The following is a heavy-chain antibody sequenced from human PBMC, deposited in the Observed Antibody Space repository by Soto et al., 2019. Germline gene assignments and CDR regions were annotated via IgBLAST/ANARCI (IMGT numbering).Heavy chain of an antibody. CDR1: GYTFTTYG. Sequence: QVHLVQSGAEVKKPGASVKVSCQASGYTFTTYGITWVRQAPGQGLEWMGWISAHNGNTNYAQKLQGRVTVTRDTSTSTAYMELRSRRSDDTAVYYCARGRYGDYWGQGALVTGSS. CDR2: ISAHNGNT. D-gene: IGHD4-17*01. CDR3: ARGRYGDY. V-gene: IGHV1-18*01. J-gene: IGHJ4*02.